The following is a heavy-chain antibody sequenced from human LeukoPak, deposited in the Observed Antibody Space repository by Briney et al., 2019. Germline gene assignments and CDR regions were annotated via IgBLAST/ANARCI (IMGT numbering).Heavy chain of an antibody. CDR1: GYSIISGSY. V-gene: IGHV4-38-2*02. CDR2: IYHSGST. Sequence: SETLSLTCTVSGYSIISGSYWAWIRQPPGKGLEWIGYIYHSGSTYYNPSLKSRVTISVDRSKNQFSLKLSSVTAADTAVYYCARYLSWSGYKYYFDYWGQGTLVTVSS. CDR3: ARYLSWSGYKYYFDY. D-gene: IGHD3-3*01. J-gene: IGHJ4*02.